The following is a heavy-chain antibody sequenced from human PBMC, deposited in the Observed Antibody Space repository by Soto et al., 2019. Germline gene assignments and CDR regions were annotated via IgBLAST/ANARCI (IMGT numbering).Heavy chain of an antibody. CDR1: GYTFTSYG. CDR2: ISAYNGNT. V-gene: IGHV1-18*01. CDR3: ARRVHYYGSGSDYYYYMDV. Sequence: QVQLVQSGAEVKKPGASVKVSCKASGYTFTSYGISWVRQAPGQGLEWMGWISAYNGNTNYAQKLQGRDTMTTDTSTSTAYMELRSLRSDDTAVYYCARRVHYYGSGSDYYYYMDVWGKGTTVTVSS. D-gene: IGHD3-10*01. J-gene: IGHJ6*03.